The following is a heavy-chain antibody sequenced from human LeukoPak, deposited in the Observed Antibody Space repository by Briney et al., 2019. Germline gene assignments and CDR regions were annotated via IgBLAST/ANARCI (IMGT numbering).Heavy chain of an antibody. Sequence: GGSLRLSCAASGFTFSNYAMSWVRQAPGKGLEWVSAISGSGGTTYYADSVKGRFTISRDNSLYLQMNSLRAEDTAVYYCAKQSGSESYGTLDYWGQGTLVTVSS. J-gene: IGHJ4*02. V-gene: IGHV3-23*01. CDR3: AKQSGSESYGTLDY. CDR2: ISGSGGTT. CDR1: GFTFSNYA. D-gene: IGHD3-10*01.